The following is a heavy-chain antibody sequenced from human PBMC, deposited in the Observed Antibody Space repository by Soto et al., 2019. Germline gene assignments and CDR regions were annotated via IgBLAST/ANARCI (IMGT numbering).Heavy chain of an antibody. D-gene: IGHD3-16*01. CDR3: TRDLFSYDYSGILWFDP. CDR1: GFKFSNYA. Sequence: PGGSLRLSCAASGFKFSNYAMSWVRQAPGKGLEWVSLISATGGGTYYADSVKGRFTISRDDSKNTAYLQMNSLQTEDTAVYYCTRDLFSYDYSGILWFDPWGQGTLVTVSS. J-gene: IGHJ5*02. V-gene: IGHV3-23*01. CDR2: ISATGGGT.